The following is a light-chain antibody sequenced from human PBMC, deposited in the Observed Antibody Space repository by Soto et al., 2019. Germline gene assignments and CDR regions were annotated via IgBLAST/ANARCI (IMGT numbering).Light chain of an antibody. CDR3: QQYNSYWT. CDR1: QSTSSY. Sequence: IQRTQSPSTLSASVGDRVTITCRASQSTSSYLAWYQQKPGKAPKLLIYQASSLENGVPSRFSGSGSGTEFTLTISSLQPDDFATYYCQQYNSYWTFGQGTKVDIK. V-gene: IGKV1-5*03. CDR2: QAS. J-gene: IGKJ1*01.